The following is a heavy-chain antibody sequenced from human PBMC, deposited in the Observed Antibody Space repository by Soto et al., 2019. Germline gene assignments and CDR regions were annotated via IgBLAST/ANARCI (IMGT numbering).Heavy chain of an antibody. CDR3: ARNLDCSSTSCYDTRPLYYGMDV. CDR2: IIPIFGTA. CDR1: GGTFSSYA. D-gene: IGHD2-2*01. V-gene: IGHV1-69*06. J-gene: IGHJ6*02. Sequence: SVKVSCKASGGTFSSYAIGWVRQAPGQGLEWMGGIIPIFGTANYAQKFQGRVTITADKSTSTAYMELSSLRSEDTAVYYCARNLDCSSTSCYDTRPLYYGMDVWGQGTTVTVSS.